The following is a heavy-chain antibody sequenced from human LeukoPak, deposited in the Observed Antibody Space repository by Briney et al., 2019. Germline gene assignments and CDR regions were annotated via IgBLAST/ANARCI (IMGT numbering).Heavy chain of an antibody. D-gene: IGHD3-10*01. Sequence: PGGSLRLSCVASGFTFSGYWMHWVRQAPGKGLVWVSRIYSDGITTTYADSVKGRFTISRDNAKNTLYLQMNSLRAEDTAVYYCARDSFRSGTHSNDYWGRGTLVTVSS. J-gene: IGHJ4*02. CDR2: IYSDGITT. CDR3: ARDSFRSGTHSNDY. V-gene: IGHV3-74*01. CDR1: GFTFSGYW.